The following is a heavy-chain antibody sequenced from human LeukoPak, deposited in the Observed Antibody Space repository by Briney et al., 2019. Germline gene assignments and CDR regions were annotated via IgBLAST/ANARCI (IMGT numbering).Heavy chain of an antibody. J-gene: IGHJ4*02. Sequence: PSETLSLTCTVSSGSTSSGNYYWGWIRQPPGKGLEWIGGISSSGNTYYNPSLKSRITIFIDTSKNHFSLKLSSVSAADTAVYYCARLGAGPTYYDFWSGYSSFYFDYWGQGTLVTVSS. V-gene: IGHV4-39*02. D-gene: IGHD3-3*01. CDR1: SGSTSSGNYY. CDR2: ISSSGNT. CDR3: ARLGAGPTYYDFWSGYSSFYFDY.